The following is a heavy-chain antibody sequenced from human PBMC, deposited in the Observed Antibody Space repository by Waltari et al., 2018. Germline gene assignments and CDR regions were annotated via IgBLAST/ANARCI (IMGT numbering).Heavy chain of an antibody. V-gene: IGHV3-9*01. D-gene: IGHD1-20*01. CDR1: GFTFDDYA. Sequence: EVQLVESGGGLVQPGRSLRLSCAASGFTFDDYAMHWVRQAPGKGLEWVSGISWNSGSIGYADSVKGRFTISRDNAKNSLYLQMNSLRAEDTALYYCAKDITLSQTYPGSGMDVWDQGP. CDR2: ISWNSGSI. CDR3: AKDITLSQTYPGSGMDV. J-gene: IGHJ6*02.